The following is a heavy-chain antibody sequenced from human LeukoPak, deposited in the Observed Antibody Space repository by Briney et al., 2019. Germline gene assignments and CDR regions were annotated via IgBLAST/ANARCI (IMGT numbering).Heavy chain of an antibody. D-gene: IGHD6-13*01. V-gene: IGHV1-8*01. CDR1: GYSFTSYD. J-gene: IGHJ6*02. Sequence: GASAKVSCKASGYSFTSYDINWVRQATGQGLEWMGWMNPNSDNTGYAQKFQGRVTMTRNTSISTAYMELSSLGSDDTAVYYCARARTPLIAAAGTHYYYGMDVWGQGTTVTVSS. CDR2: MNPNSDNT. CDR3: ARARTPLIAAAGTHYYYGMDV.